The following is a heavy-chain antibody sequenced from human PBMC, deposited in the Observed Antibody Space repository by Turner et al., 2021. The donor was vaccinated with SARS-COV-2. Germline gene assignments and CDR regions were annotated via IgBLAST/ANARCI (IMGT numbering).Heavy chain of an antibody. Sequence: QVQLVQSGAEVKKPGSSVKVYCKASGGTFSGYAISWVRQAPGQGLEWMGRIIPILGIPNYAQKFQGRVTITADKSTSTAYMELSSLRSEDTAVYYCARDLVDYYDSSGYSHFDYWGQGTLVTVSS. V-gene: IGHV1-69*04. J-gene: IGHJ4*02. D-gene: IGHD3-22*01. CDR3: ARDLVDYYDSSGYSHFDY. CDR1: GGTFSGYA. CDR2: IIPILGIP.